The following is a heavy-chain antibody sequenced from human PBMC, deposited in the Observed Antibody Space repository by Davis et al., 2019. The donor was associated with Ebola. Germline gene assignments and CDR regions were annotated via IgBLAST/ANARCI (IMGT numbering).Heavy chain of an antibody. D-gene: IGHD3-3*01. CDR1: GYTFTSYD. CDR3: ARVWPDGLLEWLYLYD. V-gene: IGHV1-8*01. Sequence: ASVKVSCKASGYTFTSYDINWVRQATGQGLEWMGWMNPNSGNTGYAQKFQGRVTMTRDTSISTAYMELSRLRSDDTAVYYCARVWPDGLLEWLYLYDWGQGTLVTVSS. J-gene: IGHJ4*02. CDR2: MNPNSGNT.